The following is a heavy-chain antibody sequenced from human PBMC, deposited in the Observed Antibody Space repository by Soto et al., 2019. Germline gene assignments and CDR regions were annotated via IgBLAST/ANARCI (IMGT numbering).Heavy chain of an antibody. CDR3: ARSITIFGVVQSIAAYGMDV. D-gene: IGHD3-3*01. Sequence: SETLSLTCTVSGGSVSSGSYYWSWIRQPPGKGLEWIGYIYYSGSTNYNPSLKSRVTISVDTSKNQFSLKLSSVTAADTAVYYCARSITIFGVVQSIAAYGMDVWGQGTTVTVSS. V-gene: IGHV4-61*01. CDR1: GGSVSSGSYY. CDR2: IYYSGST. J-gene: IGHJ6*02.